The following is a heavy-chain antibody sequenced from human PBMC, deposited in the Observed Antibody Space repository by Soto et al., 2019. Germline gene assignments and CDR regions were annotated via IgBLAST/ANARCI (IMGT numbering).Heavy chain of an antibody. J-gene: IGHJ5*02. CDR2: ISGSGGGT. CDR1: GVTFSSYA. V-gene: IGHV3-23*01. Sequence: PGGSLRLSCAASGVTFSSYAMSWVRQAPGKGLEWVSAISGSGGGTYYADSVKSRFTISRDNSKNTLYLQMNSLRAEDTAVYYCAKQRSSWYPPLQVDPWGQGTLVTVSS. D-gene: IGHD6-13*01. CDR3: AKQRSSWYPPLQVDP.